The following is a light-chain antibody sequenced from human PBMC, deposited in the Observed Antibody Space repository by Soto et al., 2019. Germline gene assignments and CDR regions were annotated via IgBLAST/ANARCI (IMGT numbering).Light chain of an antibody. J-gene: IGKJ2*01. V-gene: IGKV3-15*01. CDR2: DAS. CDR3: HQYNSWPPGT. Sequence: EIVLTQSPVTLSLSPGERATLSCRASQSISRSLAWYQQKPGQAPRLLISDASTRATGIPARFSGSGSGTEFTLTISSLQSEDFALYYCHQYNSWPPGTFGQGTKVEIK. CDR1: QSISRS.